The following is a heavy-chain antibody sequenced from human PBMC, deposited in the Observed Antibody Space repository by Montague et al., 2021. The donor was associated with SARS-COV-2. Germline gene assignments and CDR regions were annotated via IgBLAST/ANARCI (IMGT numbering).Heavy chain of an antibody. CDR3: ARYSSSSTTPFDY. CDR2: ISGSGGST. Sequence: SLRLSCAASGFTFSSYAMSWVRQAPGKGPEWVSAISGSGGSTYXXXSXXARFTISRDNSKNTLYLQLHRLRAEATAVYYCARYSSSSTTPFDYWGQGTLVTVSS. D-gene: IGHD6-6*01. CDR1: GFTFSSYA. V-gene: IGHV3-23*01. J-gene: IGHJ4*02.